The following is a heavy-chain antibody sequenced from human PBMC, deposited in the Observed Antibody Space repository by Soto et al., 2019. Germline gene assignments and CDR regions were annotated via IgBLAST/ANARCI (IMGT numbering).Heavy chain of an antibody. J-gene: IGHJ5*02. CDR3: ARDVAAAAP. V-gene: IGHV1-18*01. D-gene: IGHD6-13*01. CDR1: GYTCTSYC. Sequence: ASVKVSCKASGYTCTSYCMSWARQAPGQRLEWMGWINACNGNTNYSQKFQGRVTITTDTSASTAYMELSSLRSEDTAVYYCARDVAAAAPWGQGTLVTVSS. CDR2: INACNGNT.